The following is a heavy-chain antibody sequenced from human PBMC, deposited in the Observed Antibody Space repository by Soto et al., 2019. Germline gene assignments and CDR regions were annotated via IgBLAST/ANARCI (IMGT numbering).Heavy chain of an antibody. V-gene: IGHV3-23*01. Sequence: PGGSLRLSCAASGFTFSSYAMSWVRQAPGKGLGWVSAISGSGGSTYYADSVKGRFTISRDNSKNTLYLQMNSLRAEDTAVYYCAKGGVVLIPRAGMDVWGQGTTVTVSS. J-gene: IGHJ6*02. CDR2: ISGSGGST. CDR1: GFTFSSYA. D-gene: IGHD3-3*01. CDR3: AKGGVVLIPRAGMDV.